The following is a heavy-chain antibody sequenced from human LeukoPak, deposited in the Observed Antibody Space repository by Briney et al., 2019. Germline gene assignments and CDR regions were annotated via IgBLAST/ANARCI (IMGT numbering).Heavy chain of an antibody. CDR1: GFTFSSYA. Sequence: GGSLRLSCAASGFTFSSYATSWVRQAPGKGLEWVSAISGSGGSTYYADSVKGRFTISRDNSKNTLYLQMNSLRAEDTAVYYCAKGSSFMVRGVIINYWGQGTLVTVSS. CDR2: ISGSGGST. D-gene: IGHD3-10*01. CDR3: AKGSSFMVRGVIINY. V-gene: IGHV3-23*01. J-gene: IGHJ4*02.